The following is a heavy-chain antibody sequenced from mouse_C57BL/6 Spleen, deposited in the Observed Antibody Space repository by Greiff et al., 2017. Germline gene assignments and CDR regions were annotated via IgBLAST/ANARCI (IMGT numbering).Heavy chain of an antibody. CDR2: ISNGGGST. J-gene: IGHJ2*01. Sequence: EVKLVESGGGLVQPGGSLKLSCAASGFTFSDYYMYWVRQTPEKRLEWVAYISNGGGSTYYPDTVKGRFTISRDNAKNTLYLQMSRLKSEDTAMYYCARRNWDEGYFDYWGQGTTLTVSS. V-gene: IGHV5-12*01. CDR1: GFTFSDYY. CDR3: ARRNWDEGYFDY. D-gene: IGHD4-1*01.